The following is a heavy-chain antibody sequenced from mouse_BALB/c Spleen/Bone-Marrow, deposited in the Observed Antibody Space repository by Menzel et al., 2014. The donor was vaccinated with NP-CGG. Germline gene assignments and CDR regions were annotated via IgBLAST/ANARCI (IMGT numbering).Heavy chain of an antibody. Sequence: EVKLQESGGDLVKPGGSLKLSCAASGFTFSSYGMSWVRQTPDKRLEWVATINNGGTYTYYPDSVKGRFTISRDNAKNTLYLQMSSLKSEDTAMYYCALSWDSAYWGQGTLVTVSA. D-gene: IGHD4-1*01. CDR2: INNGGTYT. V-gene: IGHV5-6*01. CDR3: ALSWDSAY. CDR1: GFTFSSYG. J-gene: IGHJ3*01.